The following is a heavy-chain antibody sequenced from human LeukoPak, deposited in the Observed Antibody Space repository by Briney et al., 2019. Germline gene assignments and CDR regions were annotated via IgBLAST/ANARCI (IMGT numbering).Heavy chain of an antibody. CDR3: AGTYYYDSSGYYHYSL. D-gene: IGHD3-22*01. CDR1: GGSISSYY. V-gene: IGHV4-59*01. CDR2: LYYSGST. J-gene: IGHJ4*02. Sequence: SEPLSLPFTVSGGSISSYYWSWIRQPPGKGLEWIGYLYYSGSTNYNPSLKSRVTISVDTSKNQFSLKLSSVTAADTAVYYCAGTYYYDSSGYYHYSLWGQGTLVTVSS.